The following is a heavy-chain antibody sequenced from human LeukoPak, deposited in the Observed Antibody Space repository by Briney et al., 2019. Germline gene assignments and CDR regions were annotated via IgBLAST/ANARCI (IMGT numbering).Heavy chain of an antibody. CDR1: GFTVSSNY. CDR2: IYSGGST. Sequence: GGSLRLSCAASGFTVSSNYMSWVRQAPGKGLEWDSVIYSGGSTYYADSVKGRFTISRDNSKNTLYLQMNSLRAEDTAVYYCARSPLFLNDYGDYYYGMDVWGQGTTVTVSS. CDR3: ARSPLFLNDYGDYYYGMDV. V-gene: IGHV3-53*01. D-gene: IGHD4-17*01. J-gene: IGHJ6*02.